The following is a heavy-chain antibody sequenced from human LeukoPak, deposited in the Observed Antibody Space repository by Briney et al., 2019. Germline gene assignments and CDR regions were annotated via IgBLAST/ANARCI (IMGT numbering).Heavy chain of an antibody. D-gene: IGHD4-17*01. J-gene: IGHJ5*02. CDR2: ISAYNGNT. CDR3: ARVPRLRHGDYVGQLVNWFDP. CDR1: GYTFTSYG. V-gene: IGHV1-18*01. Sequence: ASVKVSCKVSGYTFTSYGISWVRQAPGQGLEWMGWISAYNGNTNYAQKLQGRVTMTTDTSTSTGYMELRSLRSDDTAVYYCARVPRLRHGDYVGQLVNWFDPWGQGTLVTVSS.